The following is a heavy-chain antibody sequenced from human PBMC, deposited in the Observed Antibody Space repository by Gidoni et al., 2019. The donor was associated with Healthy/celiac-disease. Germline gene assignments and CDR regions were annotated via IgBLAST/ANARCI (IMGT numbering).Heavy chain of an antibody. CDR1: GGSISSGSYY. V-gene: IGHV4-61*02. CDR2: IYTSGST. CDR3: SSWSFDAFDI. Sequence: QVQLQESGPGLVKPSQTLSLTCTVSGGSISSGSYYWSWIRQPAGKGLEWIGRIYTSGSTNYNPSLKSRVTISVDTSKNQFSLKLSSVTAADTAVYYCSSWSFDAFDIWGQGTMVTVSS. J-gene: IGHJ3*02. D-gene: IGHD6-13*01.